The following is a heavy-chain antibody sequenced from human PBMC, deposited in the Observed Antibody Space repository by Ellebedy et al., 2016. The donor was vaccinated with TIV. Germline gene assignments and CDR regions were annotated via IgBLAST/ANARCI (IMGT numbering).Heavy chain of an antibody. D-gene: IGHD3-16*02. J-gene: IGHJ4*02. V-gene: IGHV1-2*04. CDR2: INPNSGGT. CDR3: ASDLYDYIWGSYRDRNY. Sequence: ASVKVSXXASGYTFTGYYMHWVRQAPGQGLEWMGWINPNSGGTNYAQKFQGWVTMTRDTSISTAYMELSRLRSDDTAVYYCASDLYDYIWGSYRDRNYWGQGTLVTVSS. CDR1: GYTFTGYY.